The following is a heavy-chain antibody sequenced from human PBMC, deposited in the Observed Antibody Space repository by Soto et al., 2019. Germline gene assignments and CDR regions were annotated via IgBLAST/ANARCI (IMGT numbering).Heavy chain of an antibody. J-gene: IGHJ6*02. D-gene: IGHD6-13*01. V-gene: IGHV4-59*01. CDR3: ARDQGGIAAAGTYYYYYYGMDV. CDR2: IYYSGST. Sequence: SETLSLTCTVSGGSSSSYYWSWIRQPPGKGLEWIGYIYYSGSTNYNPSLKSRVTISVDTSKNQFSLKLSSVTAADTAVYYCARDQGGIAAAGTYYYYYYGMDVWGQGTTVTVSS. CDR1: GGSSSSYY.